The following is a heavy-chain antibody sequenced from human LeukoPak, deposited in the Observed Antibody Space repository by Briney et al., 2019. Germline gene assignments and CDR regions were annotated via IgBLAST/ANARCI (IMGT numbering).Heavy chain of an antibody. CDR2: SYYSWST. CDR3: ARASVLLSADY. Sequence: PSETLSLTCTVSGDSISSYYWSWIRQPPGKGVEGMGYSYYSWSTNYNPSLKSRVTISVDSPKNQFSLKLSSVTAADTAVYYCARASVLLSADYWGQGILVIVSA. D-gene: IGHD3-10*01. V-gene: IGHV4-59*01. J-gene: IGHJ4*02. CDR1: GDSISSYY.